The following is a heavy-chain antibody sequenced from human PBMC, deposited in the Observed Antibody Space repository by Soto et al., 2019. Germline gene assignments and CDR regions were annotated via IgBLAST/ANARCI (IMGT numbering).Heavy chain of an antibody. CDR2: ISGGGGRT. J-gene: IGHJ6*02. CDR1: GFTFSSYA. Sequence: GGSLRLSCAASGFTFSSYAMTWVRQAPGKGLEWVSGISGGGGRTYYADSVKGRFTISRDDSKNTLYLQMNSLRAEDTAVYCALFRWFGAYDGKDCCMDVWGQGTMVTVSS. V-gene: IGHV3-23*01. CDR3: LFRWFGAYDGKDCCMDV. D-gene: IGHD3-10*01.